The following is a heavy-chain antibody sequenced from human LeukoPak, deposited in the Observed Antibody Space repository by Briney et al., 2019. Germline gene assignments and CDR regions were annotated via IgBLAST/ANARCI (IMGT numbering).Heavy chain of an antibody. Sequence: GASVKVSCKASGYTFSAYGITWVRQAPGQGLEWMAWTSGTGYNTDYTQRFQGRVSVTTDTSTSTACLEVRSLRSEDTAIYYCARSQCPDSTSCYYFFYFDFWGQGTPVTVSS. D-gene: IGHD2-2*01. CDR1: GYTFSAYG. J-gene: IGHJ4*02. CDR2: TSGTGYNT. V-gene: IGHV1-18*01. CDR3: ARSQCPDSTSCYYFFYFDF.